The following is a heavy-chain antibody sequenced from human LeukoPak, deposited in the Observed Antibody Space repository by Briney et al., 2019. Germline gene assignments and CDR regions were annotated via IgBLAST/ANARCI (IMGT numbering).Heavy chain of an antibody. J-gene: IGHJ3*02. CDR2: LGADTKYS. D-gene: IGHD6-13*01. CDR1: GFTFSTYS. Sequence: TGGSLRLSCAASGFTFSTYSMNWVRQAPGKGLEWVSSLGADTKYSYYAESLKGRFTISRDNAKNSLYLQINSLRAEDTALYYCARVWGIAATGTSAFDIWGQGTMVTVSS. CDR3: ARVWGIAATGTSAFDI. V-gene: IGHV3-21*04.